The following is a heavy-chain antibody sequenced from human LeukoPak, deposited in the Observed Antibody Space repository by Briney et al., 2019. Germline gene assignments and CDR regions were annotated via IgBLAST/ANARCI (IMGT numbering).Heavy chain of an antibody. CDR1: GFTFSSYA. Sequence: PGGSLRHSCAASGFTFSSYAMSWVRQAPGKGLEWVSAISGSGGSTYYADSVKGRFTISRDNSKNTLYLQMNSLRAEDTAVYYCAKEESIVGASAYFDYWGQGTLGIVSS. V-gene: IGHV3-23*01. D-gene: IGHD1-26*01. J-gene: IGHJ4*02. CDR2: ISGSGGST. CDR3: AKEESIVGASAYFDY.